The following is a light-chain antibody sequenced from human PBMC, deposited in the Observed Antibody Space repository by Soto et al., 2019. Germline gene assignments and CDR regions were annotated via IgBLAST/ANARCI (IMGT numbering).Light chain of an antibody. CDR1: QTVRNNY. Sequence: EFVFTQSPCTLSLSPGERATLSCRASQTVRNNYLAWYQQKPGQAPRLLIYDASSRATGIPDRFSGGGSGTDFTLTISRLEPEDFAVYYCQQFSSYPLTFGGGTKV. V-gene: IGKV3-20*01. CDR2: DAS. CDR3: QQFSSYPLT. J-gene: IGKJ4*01.